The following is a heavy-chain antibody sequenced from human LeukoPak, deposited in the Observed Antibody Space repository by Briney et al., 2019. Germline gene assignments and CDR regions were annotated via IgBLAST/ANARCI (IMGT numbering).Heavy chain of an antibody. Sequence: GGSLRLSCAASGFSFSNYALNWVRQSPRQGLEWVSAITSSGDSTYYADSVKGRFTISRDNSKNTLYLQMSSLRADDTAVYYCAALGPPIDFWGQGTLVTVSS. V-gene: IGHV3-23*01. CDR3: AALGPPIDF. D-gene: IGHD7-27*01. CDR1: GFSFSNYA. CDR2: ITSSGDST. J-gene: IGHJ4*02.